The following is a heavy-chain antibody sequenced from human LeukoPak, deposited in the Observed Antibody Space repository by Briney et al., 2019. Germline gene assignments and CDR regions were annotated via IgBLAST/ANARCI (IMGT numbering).Heavy chain of an antibody. V-gene: IGHV3-21*04. J-gene: IGHJ4*02. CDR1: GFTFSRYS. CDR2: ISISSNYI. CDR3: ARDPRGITALVDYFDY. Sequence: TGGSLRLSCAASGFTFSRYSMNWVRQAPGKGLEWVSSISISSNYIYYADSVKGRFTISRDNAKNSLYLQMSSLRVEDTAVYYCARDPRGITALVDYFDYWGQGTLVTVSS. D-gene: IGHD5-18*01.